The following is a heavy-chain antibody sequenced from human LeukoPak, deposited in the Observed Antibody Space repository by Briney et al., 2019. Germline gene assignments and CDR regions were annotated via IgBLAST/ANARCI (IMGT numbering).Heavy chain of an antibody. Sequence: PEASVKVSCKASGGTFSSYAISWVRQAPGQGLEWMGWMNPTTGNTGYAQKFQGRVTMTRDTSKNTAYMELRSLGSEDTAVYFCARLSQTPDYYDAGRYYHLAYWGQGTRVIVSS. CDR2: MNPTTGNT. D-gene: IGHD3-22*01. CDR3: ARLSQTPDYYDAGRYYHLAY. V-gene: IGHV1-8*02. J-gene: IGHJ4*02. CDR1: GGTFSSYA.